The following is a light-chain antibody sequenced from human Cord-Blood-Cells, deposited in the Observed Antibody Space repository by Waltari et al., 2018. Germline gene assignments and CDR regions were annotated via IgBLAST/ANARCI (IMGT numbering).Light chain of an antibody. CDR1: QSLSSY. V-gene: IGKV1-39*01. CDR2: AAS. CDR3: QQSYSTPRT. J-gene: IGKJ1*01. Sequence: DIQMTQSPSSLSASVGDRVTITCRASQSLSSYLNWYQQKPGKTPKLLIDAASSLQSGVPSRFSGSGCGTEFTLTISSLQPEDFATYYCQQSYSTPRTFGQGTKVEIK.